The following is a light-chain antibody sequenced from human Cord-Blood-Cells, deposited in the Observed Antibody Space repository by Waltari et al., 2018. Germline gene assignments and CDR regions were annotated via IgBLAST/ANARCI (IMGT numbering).Light chain of an antibody. CDR1: ESISSY. Sequence: DIQMNKSPSSMSASVGDRVTITCLASESISSYLNWYQQKPGKAPKLLIYAASSLQSGVPSRFSGSGSGTDFTLTISSLQPEDFATYYCQQSYSTLMYTFGQGTKLEIK. J-gene: IGKJ2*01. V-gene: IGKV1-39*01. CDR3: QQSYSTLMYT. CDR2: AAS.